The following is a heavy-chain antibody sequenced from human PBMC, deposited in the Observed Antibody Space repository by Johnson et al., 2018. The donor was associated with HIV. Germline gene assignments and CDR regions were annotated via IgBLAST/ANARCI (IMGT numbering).Heavy chain of an antibody. D-gene: IGHD7-27*01. CDR3: TRDPTNWGRRAFDI. CDR1: GFTFGDYA. Sequence: VQLVESGGGLIQPGRSLRLSCTASGFTFGDYAMSWVRQAPGKGLEWVGFIRSKAYGGTTAYAASVKGRVTISRDDSKSIAYLQMNSLKTEDTAVYYCTRDPTNWGRRAFDIWGQGTMVTVSS. J-gene: IGHJ3*02. V-gene: IGHV3-49*04. CDR2: IRSKAYGGTT.